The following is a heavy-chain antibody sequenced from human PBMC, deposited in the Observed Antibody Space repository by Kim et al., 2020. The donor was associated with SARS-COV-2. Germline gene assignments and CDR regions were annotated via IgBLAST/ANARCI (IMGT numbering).Heavy chain of an antibody. Sequence: SKTLSLTCAVYGGSFSGYYWSWIRQPPGKGLEWIGEINHSGSTNYNPSLKSRVTISVDTSKNQFSLKLSSVTAADTAVYYCARGGYSYGLGTDYWGQGTLVTVSS. D-gene: IGHD5-18*01. V-gene: IGHV4-34*01. J-gene: IGHJ4*02. CDR3: ARGGYSYGLGTDY. CDR2: INHSGST. CDR1: GGSFSGYY.